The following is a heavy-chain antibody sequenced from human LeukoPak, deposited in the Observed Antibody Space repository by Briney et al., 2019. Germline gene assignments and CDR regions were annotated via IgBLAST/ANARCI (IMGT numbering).Heavy chain of an antibody. V-gene: IGHV4-34*01. Sequence: SETLSLTCAVYGGSFSGYYWSWIRQPPGKGLEWIGEINHSGSTNYNPSLKSRVTISVDTSKNQFSLKLSSVTAADTAVYYCARGVISTDAFDVWGQGTMVTVSS. CDR3: ARGVISTDAFDV. CDR1: GGSFSGYY. J-gene: IGHJ3*01. D-gene: IGHD3-3*02. CDR2: INHSGST.